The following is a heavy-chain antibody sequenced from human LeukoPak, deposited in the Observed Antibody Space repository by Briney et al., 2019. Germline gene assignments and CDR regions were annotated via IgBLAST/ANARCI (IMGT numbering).Heavy chain of an antibody. Sequence: PGGSLRLSCAASGFTFSSYGMSWVRQTPGKGLEWVSGISGSGGSIDYADSVKGRFTISRDNSKNTLYLQMNFLRAEDTAVYYCAKDSDVLIAAAYNWFDPWGQGTLVTVSS. V-gene: IGHV3-23*01. CDR1: GFTFSSYG. D-gene: IGHD6-13*01. J-gene: IGHJ5*02. CDR3: AKDSDVLIAAAYNWFDP. CDR2: ISGSGGSI.